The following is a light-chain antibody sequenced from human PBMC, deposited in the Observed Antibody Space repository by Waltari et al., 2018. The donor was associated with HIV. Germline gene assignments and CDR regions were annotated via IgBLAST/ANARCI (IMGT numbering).Light chain of an antibody. Sequence: QSALTQPAPVSASPGQSITISCTGTSRDVGNYNIVSWYRQFPDKAPQCLILEVNKRPSGVSNRFSGSKSGNSASLTIAGLLADDEADYYCCSYAGGNSYVFGTGTKVTVL. V-gene: IGLV2-23*02. J-gene: IGLJ1*01. CDR2: EVN. CDR3: CSYAGGNSYV. CDR1: SRDVGNYNI.